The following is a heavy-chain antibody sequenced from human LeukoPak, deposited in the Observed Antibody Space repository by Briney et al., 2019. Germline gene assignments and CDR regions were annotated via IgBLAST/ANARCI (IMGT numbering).Heavy chain of an antibody. CDR3: AKGGDCSGGTCLTTIDF. J-gene: IGHJ4*02. CDR1: GFTFSSYG. D-gene: IGHD2-15*01. CDR2: ISYDGSNK. V-gene: IGHV3-30*18. Sequence: GGSLRLSCAASGFTFSSYGMHWVRQAPGKGLEWVAVISYDGSNKYYADSVKGRFTISRDNAKNSLYLQMNSLRSEDTAFYYCAKGGDCSGGTCLTTIDFWGQGTLVTVSS.